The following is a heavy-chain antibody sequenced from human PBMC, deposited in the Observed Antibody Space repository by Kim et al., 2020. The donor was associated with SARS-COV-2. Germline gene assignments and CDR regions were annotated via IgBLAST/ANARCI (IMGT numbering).Heavy chain of an antibody. CDR1: GFTFSSYA. J-gene: IGHJ5*02. Sequence: GGSLRLSCAASGFTFSSYAMHWVRQAPGKGLEWVAVISYDGSNKYYADSVKGRFTISRDNSKNTLYLQMNSLRAEDTAVYYCARDYLYYYDSSGYYSNWFDPWGQGTLVTVSS. CDR2: ISYDGSNK. D-gene: IGHD3-22*01. V-gene: IGHV3-30*04. CDR3: ARDYLYYYDSSGYYSNWFDP.